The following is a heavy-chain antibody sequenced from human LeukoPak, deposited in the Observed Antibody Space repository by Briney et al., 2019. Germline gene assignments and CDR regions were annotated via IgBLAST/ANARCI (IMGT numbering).Heavy chain of an antibody. D-gene: IGHD6-19*01. Sequence: GASVKVSCKASGYTFTTYDINWVRQATGQGLEWMGWMNPNSGNTGYAQKFQGRVTMTRNTSISTAYMELSSLRSEDTTVYYCARGRGSGHKENWFDPWGQGTLVTVSS. V-gene: IGHV1-8*01. CDR3: ARGRGSGHKENWFDP. CDR1: GYTFTTYD. J-gene: IGHJ5*02. CDR2: MNPNSGNT.